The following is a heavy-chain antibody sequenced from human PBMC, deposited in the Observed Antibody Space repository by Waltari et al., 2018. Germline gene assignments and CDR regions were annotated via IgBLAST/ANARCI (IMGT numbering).Heavy chain of an antibody. Sequence: QLQLQESGPGLVKPSETLSLTCTVSGGSISSSSYYWGWIRQPPGKGLEWIGSIYYSGSTYYNPSLKSRVTISVDTSKNQFSLKLSSVTAADTAVYYCASSDDKWDLNWFDPWGQGTLVTVSS. J-gene: IGHJ5*02. CDR2: IYYSGST. CDR3: ASSDDKWDLNWFDP. V-gene: IGHV4-39*07. D-gene: IGHD1-26*01. CDR1: GGSISSSSYY.